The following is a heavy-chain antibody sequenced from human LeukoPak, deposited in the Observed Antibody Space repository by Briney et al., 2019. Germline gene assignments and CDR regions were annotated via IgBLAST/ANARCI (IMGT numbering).Heavy chain of an antibody. J-gene: IGHJ4*02. D-gene: IGHD6-19*01. V-gene: IGHV4-59*01. CDR1: SDSITSYY. CDR3: ARSDWYLNLDY. CDR2: ISSSGTT. Sequence: SETLSLTCTVSSDSITSYYWNWIRQPPGKGLEWIGYISSSGTTNYNPSLKSRDTISIDTSKNQFSLRLSSVNAADTAVYYCARSDWYLNLDYRGQGTLVTVSS.